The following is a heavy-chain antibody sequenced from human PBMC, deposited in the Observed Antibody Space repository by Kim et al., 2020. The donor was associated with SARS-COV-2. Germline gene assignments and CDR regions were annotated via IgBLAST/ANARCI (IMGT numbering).Heavy chain of an antibody. CDR1: GGSISSYY. V-gene: IGHV4-4*07. CDR3: ARDNQRYSSGWYNDY. J-gene: IGHJ4*02. CDR2: IYTSGST. Sequence: SETLSLTCTVSGGSISSYYWSWIRQPAGKGLEWIGRIYTSGSTNYNPSLKSRVTMSVDTSKNQFSLKLSSVTAADTAVYYCARDNQRYSSGWYNDYWGQGTLVTVSS. D-gene: IGHD6-19*01.